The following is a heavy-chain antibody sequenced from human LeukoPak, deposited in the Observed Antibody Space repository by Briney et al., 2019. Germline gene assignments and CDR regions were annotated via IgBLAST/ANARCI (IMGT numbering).Heavy chain of an antibody. CDR1: GYTFTSYG. CDR2: ISAYNGNT. CDR3: ARNYGSGSYWVY. J-gene: IGHJ4*02. Sequence: ASVKVSCKASGYTFTSYGISWVRQAPGQGLEWMGWISAYNGNTNYAQKLQGRVTMTTDTSTSTAYKELRSLRSDDTAVYYCARNYGSGSYWVYWGQGTLVTVSS. V-gene: IGHV1-18*01. D-gene: IGHD3-10*01.